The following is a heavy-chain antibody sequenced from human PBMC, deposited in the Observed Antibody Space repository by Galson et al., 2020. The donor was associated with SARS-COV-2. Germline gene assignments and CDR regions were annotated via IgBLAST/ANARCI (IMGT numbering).Heavy chain of an antibody. Sequence: GESLKISCAASGFTFSSYAMHWVRQAPGKGLEWVAVISYDGSNKYYADSVKGRFTISRDNSKNTLYLQMNSLRAEDTAVYYCARDPDDNYYDSSGIDYWGQGTLVTVSS. CDR2: ISYDGSNK. CDR1: GFTFSSYA. CDR3: ARDPDDNYYDSSGIDY. J-gene: IGHJ4*02. V-gene: IGHV3-30*04. D-gene: IGHD3-22*01.